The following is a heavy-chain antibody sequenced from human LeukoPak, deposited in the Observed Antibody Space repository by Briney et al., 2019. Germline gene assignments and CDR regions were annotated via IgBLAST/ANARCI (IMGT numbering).Heavy chain of an antibody. V-gene: IGHV3-66*01. J-gene: IGHJ4*02. CDR3: AKNPPHYYSGDNYYEGYFDY. Sequence: PGGSLRLSCAASGFSVRGNYMSWVRQAPGKGLEWVAIIYRGGDTYYADSVKGRFSISRDNSKNTLFLQMNSLSAEDTAVYYCAKNPPHYYSGDNYYEGYFDYWGQGALVTVSS. CDR2: IYRGGDT. CDR1: GFSVRGNY. D-gene: IGHD3-22*01.